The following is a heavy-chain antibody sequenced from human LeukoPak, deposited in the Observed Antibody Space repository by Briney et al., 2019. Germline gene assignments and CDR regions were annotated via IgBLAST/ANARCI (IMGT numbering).Heavy chain of an antibody. Sequence: PSETLSLTCAVYGGSFSGYYWNWIRQPPGKGLEWIGEINHSGSTNYNPSLKSRVTISVDTSKNQFSLKLSSVTAADTAVYYFARRDKYTSSWYPRGDYYYYMDVWGKGTTVTASS. J-gene: IGHJ6*03. D-gene: IGHD6-13*01. CDR1: GGSFSGYY. V-gene: IGHV4-34*01. CDR3: ARRDKYTSSWYPRGDYYYYMDV. CDR2: INHSGST.